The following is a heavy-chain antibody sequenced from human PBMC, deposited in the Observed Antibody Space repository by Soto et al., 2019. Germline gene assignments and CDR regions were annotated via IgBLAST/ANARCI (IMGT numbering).Heavy chain of an antibody. CDR2: IYHSGST. CDR3: ARGITIFGVVITYYFDY. Sequence: QLQLQESGSGLVKPSQTLSLTCAVSGGSISSGGYSWSWIRQPPGKGLEWIGYIYHSGSTYYNPSFKSRVTISVDRSKNQFSLKLSSVTAADTAVYYCARGITIFGVVITYYFDYWGQGTLVTVSS. V-gene: IGHV4-30-2*01. J-gene: IGHJ4*02. D-gene: IGHD3-3*01. CDR1: GGSISSGGYS.